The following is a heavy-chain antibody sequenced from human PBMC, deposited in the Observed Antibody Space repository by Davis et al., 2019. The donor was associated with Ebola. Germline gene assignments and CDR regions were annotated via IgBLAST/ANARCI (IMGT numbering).Heavy chain of an antibody. CDR3: ARDSQNGGYYGMDV. CDR1: GYTFTSYD. Sequence: AASVKVSCKASGYTFTSYDINWVRQATGQGLEWMGWMNPNSGNTGYAQKFQGRVTMTRDTSTSTVYMELSSLRSEDTAVYYCARDSQNGGYYGMDVWGKGTTVTVSS. V-gene: IGHV1-8*01. D-gene: IGHD4-23*01. CDR2: MNPNSGNT. J-gene: IGHJ6*04.